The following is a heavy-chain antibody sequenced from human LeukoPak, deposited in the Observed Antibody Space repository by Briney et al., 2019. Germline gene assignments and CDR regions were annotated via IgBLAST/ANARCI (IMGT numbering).Heavy chain of an antibody. Sequence: PSQTLSLTCTVSGGSISSGDYYWSWIRQPPGKGLEWIGYIYYSGSTYYNPSLNSRVTISVDTSKNQFSLKLSSVTAADTAVYYCARENLVRQTTYYDYVWGSYRWLPPTYYFDYWGQGTLVTVSS. CDR3: ARENLVRQTTYYDYVWGSYRWLPPTYYFDY. CDR1: GGSISSGDYY. D-gene: IGHD3-16*02. J-gene: IGHJ4*02. CDR2: IYYSGST. V-gene: IGHV4-30-4*08.